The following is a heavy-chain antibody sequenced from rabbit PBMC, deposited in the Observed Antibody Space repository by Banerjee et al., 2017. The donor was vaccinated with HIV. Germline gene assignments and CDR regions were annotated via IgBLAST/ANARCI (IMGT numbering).Heavy chain of an antibody. CDR2: ITYGGSA. Sequence: QEQLEESGGDLVKPEGSLTITCTASGFSFSSYGVSWVRQAPGKGLEWIGYITYGGSAYYASWVKGRFTISRDNAQNTVSLQLNSLTAADTATYFCLRRWHSTDLRGQGTLVTVS. V-gene: IGHV1S36*01. CDR3: LRRWHSTDL. D-gene: IGHD7-1*01. J-gene: IGHJ4*01. CDR1: GFSFSSYG.